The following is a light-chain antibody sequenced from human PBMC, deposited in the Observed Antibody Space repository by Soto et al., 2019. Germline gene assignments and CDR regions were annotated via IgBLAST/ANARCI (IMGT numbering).Light chain of an antibody. J-gene: IGLJ1*01. V-gene: IGLV2-23*02. CDR3: CADAGRSTYV. CDR1: SSDVGSYNF. CDR2: EVS. Sequence: LTQPASVSGSPGQSITISCTRTSSDVGSYNFVSWYQQHPGKVPKVMIYEVSKRPSGVSDRFSGSKSGNTASLTISGLQAEDEADYYCCADAGRSTYVFGTGTKVTVL.